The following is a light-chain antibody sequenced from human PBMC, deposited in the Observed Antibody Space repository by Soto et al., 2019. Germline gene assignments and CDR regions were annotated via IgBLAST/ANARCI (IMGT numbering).Light chain of an antibody. J-gene: IGKJ1*01. CDR1: QSISVW. CDR2: KAS. V-gene: IGKV1-5*03. CDR3: QHDNSYSEG. Sequence: DSQMPPSTDTLAASVGARATITCLASQSISVWLAWYQQKPGKAPKLLIYKASTLKSGVPSRFSGSGSGTEFTLTISSLQPDDFATYYCQHDNSYSEGFGQGTKVDIK.